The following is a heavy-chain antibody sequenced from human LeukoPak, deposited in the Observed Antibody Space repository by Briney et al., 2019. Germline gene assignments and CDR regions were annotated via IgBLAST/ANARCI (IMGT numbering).Heavy chain of an antibody. Sequence: PSETLSLTCAVSSDSIFSSNWWSWVRQPPGKGLEWIGQIFHSGSTSYSPSLKSRVTISMDKSKNQFPLKLTSVTAADTAVYYCARDKGTSYLSSFDYWGQGTLVTVSS. CDR2: IFHSGST. CDR3: ARDKGTSYLSSFDY. J-gene: IGHJ4*02. D-gene: IGHD6-6*01. V-gene: IGHV4-4*02. CDR1: SDSIFSSNW.